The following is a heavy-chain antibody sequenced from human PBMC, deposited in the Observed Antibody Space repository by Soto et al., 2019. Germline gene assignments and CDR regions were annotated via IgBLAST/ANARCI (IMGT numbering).Heavy chain of an antibody. CDR1: GYTFTSYA. D-gene: IGHD3-16*02. CDR3: ARPYDYIWGSYRWVFDY. J-gene: IGHJ4*02. CDR2: INAGNGNT. V-gene: IGHV1-3*01. Sequence: QVQLVQSGAEVKKPGASVKVSCKASGYTFTSYAMHWVRQAPGQRLEWMGWINAGNGNTKYSQKFQGRVTITRDTSASTGYMELSSLRSEDTAVYYCARPYDYIWGSYRWVFDYWGQGTLVTVSS.